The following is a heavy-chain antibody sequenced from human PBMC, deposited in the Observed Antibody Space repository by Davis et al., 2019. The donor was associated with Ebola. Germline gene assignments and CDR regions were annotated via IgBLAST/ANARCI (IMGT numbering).Heavy chain of an antibody. CDR1: GYTFTGYY. CDR2: INPNSGDT. J-gene: IGHJ6*02. D-gene: IGHD2-2*01. V-gene: IGHV1-2*02. Sequence: ASVKVSCKASGYTFTGYYMHWVRQAPGQGLEWMGWINPNSGDTNYAQKLQGRVTMTTDTSTSTAYMELRSLRSDDTAVYYCARWGIVVVPAAIIDYYYYYGMDVWGQGTTVTVSS. CDR3: ARWGIVVVPAAIIDYYYYYGMDV.